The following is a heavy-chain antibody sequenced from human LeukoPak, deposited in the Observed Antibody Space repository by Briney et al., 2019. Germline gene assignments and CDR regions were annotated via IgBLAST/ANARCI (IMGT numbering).Heavy chain of an antibody. V-gene: IGHV3-74*01. CDR1: GFTFNSYW. D-gene: IGHD3-22*01. CDR3: ASDSYYDSTVGFDY. Sequence: GGSLRLSCAASGFTFNSYWMHWVRQAPGKGLVWVSRIDSDVSNTNYADSVKGRFTISRDNAKNTVYLQMNSLRAEDTAIYYCASDSYYDSTVGFDYWGQGTLVTVSS. CDR2: IDSDVSNT. J-gene: IGHJ4*02.